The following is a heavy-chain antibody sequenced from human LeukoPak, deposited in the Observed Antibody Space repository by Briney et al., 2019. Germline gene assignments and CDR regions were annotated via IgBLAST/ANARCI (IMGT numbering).Heavy chain of an antibody. CDR2: INWDGGNT. V-gene: IGHV3-20*04. CDR1: GLTFDDYG. Sequence: GGSLRLSCKDFGLTFDDYGMSWVRQVPGKGVEGVCGINWDGGNTHCADSVKGRFDISRDNAKNSLFLQMSSLRAEDTALYYCARDVSSNWYSFNFWGQGTQVTVTS. CDR3: ARDVSSNWYSFNF. D-gene: IGHD6-13*01. J-gene: IGHJ4*02.